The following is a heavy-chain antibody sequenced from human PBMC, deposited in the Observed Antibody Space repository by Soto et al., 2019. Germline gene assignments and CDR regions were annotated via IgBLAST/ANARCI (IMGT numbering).Heavy chain of an antibody. CDR2: IYHSGST. CDR1: GGSISSGGYS. CDR3: AVVVAARRRCWFDP. D-gene: IGHD2-15*01. J-gene: IGHJ5*02. V-gene: IGHV4-30-2*01. Sequence: PSETLSLTCAVSGGSISSGGYSWSWIRQPPGKGLEWIGYIYHSGSTYYNPSLKSRVTISVDRSKNQFSLKLSSVTAADTAVYYCAVVVAARRRCWFDPWGQGTLVTVSS.